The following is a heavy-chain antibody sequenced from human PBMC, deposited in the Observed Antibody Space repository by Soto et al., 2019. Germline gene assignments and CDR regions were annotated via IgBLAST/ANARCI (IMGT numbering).Heavy chain of an antibody. CDR3: SGNPPLAPYYYCGMDV. Sequence: EVQLVESGGGLVKPGGSLRLSCAASGFTFNNAWMNWVRQAPGKGLEWVGRIKSKADGGTTDYAAPVKGRFTISRDDSKTTLYLQRNSLKTEDTAVYYCSGNPPLAPYYYCGMDVWGQGTTVTVSS. J-gene: IGHJ6*02. D-gene: IGHD5-12*01. CDR1: GFTFNNAW. CDR2: IKSKADGGTT. V-gene: IGHV3-15*07.